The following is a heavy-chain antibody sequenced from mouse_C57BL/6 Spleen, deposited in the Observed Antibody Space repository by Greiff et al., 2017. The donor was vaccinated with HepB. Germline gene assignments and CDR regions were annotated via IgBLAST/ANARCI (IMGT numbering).Heavy chain of an antibody. CDR2: IDPEDGET. Sequence: EVKLVESGAELVKPGASVKLSCTASGFNIKDYYMHWVKQRTEQGLEWIGRIDPEDGETKYAPKFQGKATITADTSSNTAYLQLSSLTSEDTAVYYCAFITTVVARYWYFDVWGTGTTVTVSS. D-gene: IGHD1-1*01. V-gene: IGHV14-2*01. J-gene: IGHJ1*03. CDR1: GFNIKDYY. CDR3: AFITTVVARYWYFDV.